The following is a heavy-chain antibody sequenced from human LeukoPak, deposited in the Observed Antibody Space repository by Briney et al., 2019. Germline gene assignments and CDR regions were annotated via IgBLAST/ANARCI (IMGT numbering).Heavy chain of an antibody. D-gene: IGHD5-24*01. CDR2: IYYSGST. CDR3: ARSEMATKVLSY. V-gene: IGHV4-39*07. Sequence: PSETLSLTCTVSGGSISSSSYYWGWIRQPPGKGLEWIGSIYYSGSTNYNPSLKSRVTISVDTSKNQFSLKLSSVTAADTAVYYCARSEMATKVLSYWGQGTLVTVSS. J-gene: IGHJ4*02. CDR1: GGSISSSSYY.